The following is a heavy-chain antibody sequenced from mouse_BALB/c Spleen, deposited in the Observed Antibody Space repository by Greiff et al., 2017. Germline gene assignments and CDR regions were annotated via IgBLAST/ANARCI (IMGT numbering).Heavy chain of an antibody. CDR1: GFTFSSFG. CDR2: ISSGSSTI. Sequence: EVQGVESGGGLVQPGGSRKLSCAASGFTFSSFGMHWVRQAPEKGLEWVAYISSGSSTIYYADTVKGRFTISRDNPKNTLFLQMTSLRSEDTAMYYCARSPYGSSYVNYAMDYWGQGTSVTVSS. CDR3: ARSPYGSSYVNYAMDY. V-gene: IGHV5-17*02. D-gene: IGHD1-1*01. J-gene: IGHJ4*01.